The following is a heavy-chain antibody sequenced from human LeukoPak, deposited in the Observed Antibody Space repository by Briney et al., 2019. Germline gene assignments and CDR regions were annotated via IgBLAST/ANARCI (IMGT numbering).Heavy chain of an antibody. Sequence: GGSLRLSCAASGFTFSSYGMSSVRQAPGKGLEWVSAISGSGGSTYYADSVKGRFTISRDNSKNTLYLQMNSLRAEDTAVYYCAKARVAVAGLLDYWDQGTLVTVSS. CDR2: ISGSGGST. CDR1: GFTFSSYG. V-gene: IGHV3-23*01. D-gene: IGHD6-19*01. CDR3: AKARVAVAGLLDY. J-gene: IGHJ4*02.